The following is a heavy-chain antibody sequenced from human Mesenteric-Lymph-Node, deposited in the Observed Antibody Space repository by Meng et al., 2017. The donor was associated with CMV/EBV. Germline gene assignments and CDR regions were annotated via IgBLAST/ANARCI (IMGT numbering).Heavy chain of an antibody. CDR1: GYSFTSYW. D-gene: IGHD3-16*01. V-gene: IGHV5-51*01. CDR3: ARGGYYYGGMDV. Sequence: GGSLRLSCRGSGYSFTSYWIAWVRQMPGKGLEWMGIIYPADSDTRYSPSFQGQVTISADKSFTTAYLQWSSLKASDTAMYYCARGGYYYGGMDVWGQGTTVTVSS. J-gene: IGHJ6*02. CDR2: IYPADSDT.